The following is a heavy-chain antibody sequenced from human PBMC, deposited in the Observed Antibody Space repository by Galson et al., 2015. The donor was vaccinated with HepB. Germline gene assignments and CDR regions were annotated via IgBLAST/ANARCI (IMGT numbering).Heavy chain of an antibody. Sequence: SLRLSCAASGFTFSTYAMTWVRQAPGKGLEWVSTISGSGGSTHYADSVKGRFTISRDNSKNTLYLQMNSLRAEDTAVYYCAREGRAAAGLDAFDIWGQGTMVTVSS. CDR3: AREGRAAAGLDAFDI. J-gene: IGHJ3*02. CDR1: GFTFSTYA. D-gene: IGHD6-13*01. CDR2: ISGSGGST. V-gene: IGHV3-23*01.